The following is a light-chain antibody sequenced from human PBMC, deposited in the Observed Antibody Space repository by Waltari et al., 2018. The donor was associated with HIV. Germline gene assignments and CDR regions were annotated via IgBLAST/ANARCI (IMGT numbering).Light chain of an antibody. J-gene: IGKJ2*03. Sequence: EIVLTQSPATLSLSPGERATLPCRASQSVSSSYLAWYQQKPGLAPSLLIYDASRRATGIPDRFSGSGSGTDFTLTISRLEPEDFAVYYCQQYGSSLHSFGQGTKLEIK. CDR2: DAS. CDR3: QQYGSSLHS. CDR1: QSVSSSY. V-gene: IGKV3D-20*01.